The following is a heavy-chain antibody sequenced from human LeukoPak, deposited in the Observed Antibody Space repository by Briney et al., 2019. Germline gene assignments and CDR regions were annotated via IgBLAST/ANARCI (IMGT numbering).Heavy chain of an antibody. J-gene: IGHJ4*02. D-gene: IGHD5-24*01. CDR3: AKDGAWLQFDD. V-gene: IGHV3-23*01. CDR2: ITASGDRT. Sequence: GGSLRLSCAASGFTFSDYVMIWVRQAPGKGLEWVSGITASGDRTFYGDSVRGRFTMSRDNSKNTVYLQMNSLRVDDTAVYYCAKDGAWLQFDDWGQGTQVTVSS. CDR1: GFTFSDYV.